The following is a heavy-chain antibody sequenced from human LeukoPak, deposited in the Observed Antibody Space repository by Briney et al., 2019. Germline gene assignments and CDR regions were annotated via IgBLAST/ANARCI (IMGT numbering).Heavy chain of an antibody. CDR3: ATYSSLNRREFQY. V-gene: IGHV3-7*01. J-gene: IGHJ1*01. CDR2: IKTDGSEK. D-gene: IGHD3-22*01. CDR1: GFTFSNYW. Sequence: GGSLRLSCEGSGFTFSNYWMGWVRQAPGKGLQWVANIKTDGSEKYYVDSVKGRFTISRDNAKNSLYLQMNSLRAEDTAVYYCATYSSLNRREFQYWGQGTLLTISS.